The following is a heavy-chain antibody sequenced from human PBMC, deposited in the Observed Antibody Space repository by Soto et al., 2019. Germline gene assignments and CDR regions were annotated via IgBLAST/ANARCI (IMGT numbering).Heavy chain of an antibody. V-gene: IGHV3-7*03. D-gene: IGHD3-22*01. CDR3: ASRPADRNYDGVFDF. Sequence: GGSLRLSCVGSGFPFSSHWMTWVRQSPGKALEWVANINQDGSEKYYVDSVKGRFTISRDNAKNSVFLQMNSLRAEDTAVYYCASRPADRNYDGVFDFWGPGTLVTVSS. J-gene: IGHJ4*02. CDR1: GFPFSSHW. CDR2: INQDGSEK.